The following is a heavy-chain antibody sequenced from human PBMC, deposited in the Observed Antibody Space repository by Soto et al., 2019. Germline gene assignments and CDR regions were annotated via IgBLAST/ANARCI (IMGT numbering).Heavy chain of an antibody. CDR3: AKEEGRSGQWPAPFDY. CDR2: ISYDGSNK. CDR1: GFTFSSYG. Sequence: GGSLRLSCAASGFTFSSYGMHWVRQAPGKGLEWVAVISYDGSNKYYADSVKGRFTISRDNSKNTLYLQMNSLRAEDTAVYYCAKEEGRSGQWPAPFDYWGQGTLVTVSS. V-gene: IGHV3-30*18. D-gene: IGHD6-19*01. J-gene: IGHJ4*02.